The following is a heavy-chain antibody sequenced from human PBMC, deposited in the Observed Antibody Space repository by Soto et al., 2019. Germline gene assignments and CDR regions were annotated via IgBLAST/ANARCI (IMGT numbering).Heavy chain of an antibody. D-gene: IGHD2-21*02. Sequence: SETLSLTCSVSGASVRSSRFYLGWIRQTPGKGLEWIGSIVYSGAMHPNPSLRSRIDISLDSSQNKLSLDLFSVTAADTSVYYCARQETASGSHYLSPFGPWGQGILVTVSS. J-gene: IGHJ5*02. CDR1: GASVRSSRFY. CDR2: IVYSGAM. CDR3: ARQETASGSHYLSPFGP. V-gene: IGHV4-39*01.